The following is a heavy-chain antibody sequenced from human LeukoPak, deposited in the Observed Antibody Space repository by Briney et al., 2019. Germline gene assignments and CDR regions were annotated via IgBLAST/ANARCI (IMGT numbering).Heavy chain of an antibody. J-gene: IGHJ3*02. Sequence: GGSLRLSCAASGFTFSSYWMSWVRQAPGKWLEWVANIKQDGSEKYYVDSVKGRFTISRDNAKNSLSLQVNSLRAEDTAVYYCAKGGLVHPLHIWGQGTMVTVSS. D-gene: IGHD3/OR15-3a*01. V-gene: IGHV3-7*03. CDR1: GFTFSSYW. CDR3: AKGGLVHPLHI. CDR2: IKQDGSEK.